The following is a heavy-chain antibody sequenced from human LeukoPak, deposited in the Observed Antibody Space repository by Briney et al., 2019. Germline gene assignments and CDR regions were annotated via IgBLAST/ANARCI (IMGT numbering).Heavy chain of an antibody. J-gene: IGHJ4*02. CDR2: ITSDGSGT. CDR1: GFTLSNYL. Sequence: GGSLRLSCAASGFTLSNYLMHWVRQAPGKGLVWVSRITSDGSGTSYADSVKGRFTISRDIPKNTLYLQMNSLRAEDTAVYYCARDGILGSHDYWGQGTLVTVSS. V-gene: IGHV3-74*01. CDR3: ARDGILGSHDY. D-gene: IGHD2-15*01.